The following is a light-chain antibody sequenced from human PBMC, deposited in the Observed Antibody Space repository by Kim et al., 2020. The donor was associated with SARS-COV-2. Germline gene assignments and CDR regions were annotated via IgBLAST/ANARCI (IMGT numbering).Light chain of an antibody. CDR3: LLYYGGARV. J-gene: IGLJ3*02. Sequence: PGGPVPLPAASSTGAVTCVYYPNWFQQTPGQVVRALIHSTSHKLSGTPARFSGSLLGGKAALPLSGVQPADEAVYFCLLYYGGARVFGGGTQLTVL. V-gene: IGLV7-43*01. CDR2: STS. CDR1: TGAVTCVYY.